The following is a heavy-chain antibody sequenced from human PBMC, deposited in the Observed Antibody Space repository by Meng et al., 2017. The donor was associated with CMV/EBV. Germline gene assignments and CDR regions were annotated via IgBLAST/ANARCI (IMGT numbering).Heavy chain of an antibody. V-gene: IGHV3-23*01. J-gene: IGHJ5*02. CDR2: ISGSGGST. D-gene: IGHD6-13*01. CDR3: AKEGLEYLAAGYNWFDP. CDR1: GFTFSSYA. Sequence: GESLKISCAASGFTFSSYAMSWVRQAPGKGLEWVSAISGSGGSTYYADSVKGRFTISRDNSKNTLYLQMNSLRAEGTAVYYCAKEGLEYLAAGYNWFDPWGQGTLVTVSS.